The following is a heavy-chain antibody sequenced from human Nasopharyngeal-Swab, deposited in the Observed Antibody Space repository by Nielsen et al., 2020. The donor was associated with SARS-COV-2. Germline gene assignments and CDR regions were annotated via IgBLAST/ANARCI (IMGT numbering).Heavy chain of an antibody. V-gene: IGHV4-39*01. CDR1: GGSISSSSYY. Sequence: SETLSLTCTVSGGSISSSSYYWGWIRQPPGKGLEWIGSIFYSGSTHYNPSLKSRVTISVDTSKNQFSLRLSSVTAADTAVYYCARIPSLYSGSAPFDYWGRGTLVTVSS. CDR3: ARIPSLYSGSAPFDY. D-gene: IGHD1-26*01. CDR2: IFYSGST. J-gene: IGHJ4*02.